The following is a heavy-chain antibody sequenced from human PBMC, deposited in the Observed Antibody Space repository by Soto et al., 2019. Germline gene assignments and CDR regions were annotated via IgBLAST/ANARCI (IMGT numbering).Heavy chain of an antibody. V-gene: IGHV1-18*01. D-gene: IGHD6-13*01. CDR1: GYTFTSYG. Sequence: ASVKVSCKASGYTFTSYGISWVRQAPGQGLEWMGWISAYNGNTNYAQKLQGRVTMTTDTSTSTAYMELRSLRSDDTAVYYCARGSGTPPKSLVPPFDYWGQGTLVTVSS. CDR2: ISAYNGNT. J-gene: IGHJ4*02. CDR3: ARGSGTPPKSLVPPFDY.